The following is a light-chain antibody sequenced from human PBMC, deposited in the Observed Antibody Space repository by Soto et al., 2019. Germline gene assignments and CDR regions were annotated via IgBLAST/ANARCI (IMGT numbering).Light chain of an antibody. CDR1: SSNIGNNY. V-gene: IGLV1-51*01. CDR2: DNN. CDR3: GTWDSSLSAVL. Sequence: QSVLTQPPSVSAAPGQKVTISCSGSSSNIGNNYVSRYQQLPGTAPKLLIYDNNNRPSGIPDRFSGSKSGTSATLGITGLQTGDEADYYCGTWDSSLSAVLFGGGTKLTVL. J-gene: IGLJ2*01.